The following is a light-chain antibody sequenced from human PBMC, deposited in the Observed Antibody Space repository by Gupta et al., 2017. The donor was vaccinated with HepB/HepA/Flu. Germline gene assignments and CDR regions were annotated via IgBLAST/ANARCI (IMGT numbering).Light chain of an antibody. CDR1: QSISSW. J-gene: IGKJ2*03. CDR3: QQYNSYTFS. CDR2: KAS. V-gene: IGKV1-5*03. Sequence: IRLTQSPSTLSAYVRDRVTITCRASQSISSWLAWYQQKPGKAPKLLIYKASSLESGVPSRFSGSGSGTEFTLTISSLQPDDFATYYCQQYNSYTFSFGQGTKLEIK.